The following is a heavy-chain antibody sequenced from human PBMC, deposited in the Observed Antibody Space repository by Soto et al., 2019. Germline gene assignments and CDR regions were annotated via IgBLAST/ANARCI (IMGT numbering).Heavy chain of an antibody. CDR1: GGSMRSYY. V-gene: IGHV4-4*07. CDR2: IYSRGDT. CDR3: SCIGEGVHYGMDV. D-gene: IGHD2-21*01. Sequence: SETLSLTCSVSGGSMRSYYWSWLRQPAGKGLEWIGRIYSRGDTDYNPSVKSRVTMSVDTSKNKYTLRLKSVTATDTAVYYCSCIGEGVHYGMDVWGQGTTVTVSS. J-gene: IGHJ6*02.